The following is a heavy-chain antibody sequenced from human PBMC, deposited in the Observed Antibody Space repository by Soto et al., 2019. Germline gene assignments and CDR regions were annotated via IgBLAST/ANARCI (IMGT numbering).Heavy chain of an antibody. D-gene: IGHD7-27*01. J-gene: IGHJ6*02. CDR2: ISAYNGNT. CDR1: GYTFTSYG. CDR3: ARGGYLGVYYYYGMDV. V-gene: IGHV1-18*04. Sequence: GASVKVSCKASGYTFTSYGISWVRQAPGQGLEWMGWISAYNGNTNYAQKLQGRVTVTTDTSTSTAYMELRSLRSDDTAVYYCARGGYLGVYYYYGMDVWGQGTTVTVSS.